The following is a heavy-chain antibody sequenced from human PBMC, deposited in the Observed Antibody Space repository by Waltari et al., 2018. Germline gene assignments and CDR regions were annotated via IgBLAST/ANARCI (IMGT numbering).Heavy chain of an antibody. J-gene: IGHJ4*02. CDR2: INPNSGGT. CDR1: GYTFTGYY. D-gene: IGHD2-2*01. Sequence: QVQLVQSGAEVKKPGASVKVSCKASGYTFTGYYMHWVRPAPGQGLEWMGWINPNSGGTNYAQKFQGRVTMTRDTSISTAYMELSRLRSDDTAVYYCARGPAKYCSSTSCYFYWGQGTLVTVSS. CDR3: ARGPAKYCSSTSCYFY. V-gene: IGHV1-2*02.